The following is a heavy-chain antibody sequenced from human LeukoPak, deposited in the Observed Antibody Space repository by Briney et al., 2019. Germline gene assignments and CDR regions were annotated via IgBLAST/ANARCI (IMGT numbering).Heavy chain of an antibody. J-gene: IGHJ4*02. V-gene: IGHV4-31*03. Sequence: PSQTLSLTCTVSAGSSGSGGYSWSWIRQHPGKGLEWIGYIYYNGNTYYNPSLKSRVTISVDTSKNQFSLKLSSMTAADTAVYYCARGDESSGEGYWGQGTLVTVSS. CDR2: IYYNGNT. CDR3: ARGDESSGEGY. D-gene: IGHD3-22*01. CDR1: AGSSGSGGYS.